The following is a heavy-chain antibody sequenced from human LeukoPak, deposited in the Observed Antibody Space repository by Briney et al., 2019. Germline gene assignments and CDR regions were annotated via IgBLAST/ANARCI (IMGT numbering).Heavy chain of an antibody. J-gene: IGHJ5*02. CDR2: IYWDGDE. V-gene: IGHV2-5*02. CDR1: GFSLSTSGVG. Sequence: ESGPTLVNPTQTLTLTCTFSGFSLSTSGVGVGWIRQPPGKALEWLALIYWDGDERYSPSLMNRLIITKDTSKNQVVITMTNLEPVDTATYYCVHTPAPDSRGYYPNWFDPWGQGTLVTVSS. CDR3: VHTPAPDSRGYYPNWFDP. D-gene: IGHD3-22*01.